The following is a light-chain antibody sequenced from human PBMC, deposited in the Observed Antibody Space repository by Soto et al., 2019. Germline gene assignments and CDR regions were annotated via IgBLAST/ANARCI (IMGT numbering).Light chain of an antibody. Sequence: DIQMTQSPSTLSASVGDRVTITCRASQSIGSWLAWYQQKPGKAPKLLIYKASSLESGVPSRFSGSGSGTEFTLPISSLQADDFDSYYCQQYGSYSPWTFGQGTKVDIK. J-gene: IGKJ1*01. CDR3: QQYGSYSPWT. CDR2: KAS. CDR1: QSIGSW. V-gene: IGKV1-5*03.